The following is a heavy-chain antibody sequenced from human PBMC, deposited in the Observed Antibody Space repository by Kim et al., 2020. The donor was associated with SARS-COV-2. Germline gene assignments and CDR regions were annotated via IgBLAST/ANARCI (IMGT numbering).Heavy chain of an antibody. V-gene: IGHV4-59*01. CDR1: GGSMRSYY. CDR2: VSYSGNT. J-gene: IGHJ3*02. Sequence: SETLSLTCTVSGGSMRSYYWSWIRQPPWKGLEWIGFVSYSGNTNYIPSLKSRVTISVDTSKNQFSLKLSSVTAADTAVYYCARFGGFGDSGAFDIWGQGTLVTVSS. CDR3: ARFGGFGDSGAFDI. D-gene: IGHD3-10*01.